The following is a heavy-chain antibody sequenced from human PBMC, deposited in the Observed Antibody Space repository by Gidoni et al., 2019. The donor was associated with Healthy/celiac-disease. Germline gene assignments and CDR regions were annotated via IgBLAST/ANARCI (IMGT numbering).Heavy chain of an antibody. J-gene: IGHJ6*02. CDR3: ARFRAARHDMDV. CDR1: GFTFSSYG. Sequence: QVQLVASGGGVVQPGRSLRLSCAASGFTFSSYGMHWVRQAPGKGLEWVAVIWYDGSNKYYADSVKGRFTISRDNSKNTLYLQMNSLRAEDTAVYYCARFRAARHDMDVWGQGTTVTVSS. D-gene: IGHD6-6*01. V-gene: IGHV3-33*01. CDR2: IWYDGSNK.